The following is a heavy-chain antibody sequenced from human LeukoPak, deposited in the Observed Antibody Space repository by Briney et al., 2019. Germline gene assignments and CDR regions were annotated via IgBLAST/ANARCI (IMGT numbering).Heavy chain of an antibody. D-gene: IGHD1-20*01. CDR2: ISGSGGST. Sequence: GGSLRLSCAASGFTFSSYAMSWVRQAPGKGLEWVSAISGSGGSTYYADSVKGRFTISRDNSKNALYLQMNSLRAEDTAVYYCAKPGYNWNQYYFDYWGQGTLVTVSS. J-gene: IGHJ4*02. CDR3: AKPGYNWNQYYFDY. CDR1: GFTFSSYA. V-gene: IGHV3-23*01.